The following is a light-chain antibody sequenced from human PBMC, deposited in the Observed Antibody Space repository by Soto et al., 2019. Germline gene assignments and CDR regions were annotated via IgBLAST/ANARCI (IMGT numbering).Light chain of an antibody. J-gene: IGLJ1*01. CDR3: SSYTSSSTYV. CDR1: SSDVGGYNY. V-gene: IGLV2-14*01. Sequence: QSALTQPASVSGSPGQSITISCTGTSSDVGGYNYVSWYQQHPGKAPKLMLYDVSNRPSGVSNRFSGFKSGNTASLTISGLQAEDEADYYCSSYTSSSTYVFGTGNNVSAL. CDR2: DVS.